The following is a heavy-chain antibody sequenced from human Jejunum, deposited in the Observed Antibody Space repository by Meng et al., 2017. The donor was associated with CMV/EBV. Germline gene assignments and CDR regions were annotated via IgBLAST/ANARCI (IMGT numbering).Heavy chain of an antibody. CDR2: ISDRGDFTAGNA. Sequence: YAMSWVRQAPGKGLEWVATISDRGDFTAGNAYYAASVKDRFTISRDNTKNTLFLRLSSLRAEDTAVYYCAKGNDRYPYGMGYFDQWGQGTLVTVSS. J-gene: IGHJ4*02. CDR1: YA. V-gene: IGHV3-23*01. CDR3: AKGNDRYPYGMGYFDQ. D-gene: IGHD1-1*01.